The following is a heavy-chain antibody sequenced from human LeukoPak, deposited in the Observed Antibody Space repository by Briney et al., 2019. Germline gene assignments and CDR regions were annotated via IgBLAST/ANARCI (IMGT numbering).Heavy chain of an antibody. CDR3: ARVGQQLVPYYNWFDP. V-gene: IGHV1-69*05. J-gene: IGHJ5*02. D-gene: IGHD6-13*01. CDR2: NIPIFGTA. CDR1: GGTFSSYA. Sequence: SVKVSCKASGGTFSSYAISWVRQAPGQGLEWMGGNIPIFGTANYAQKFQGRVTITTDESTSTAYMELSSLRSEDTSVYYCARVGQQLVPYYNWFDPWGQGTLVTVSS.